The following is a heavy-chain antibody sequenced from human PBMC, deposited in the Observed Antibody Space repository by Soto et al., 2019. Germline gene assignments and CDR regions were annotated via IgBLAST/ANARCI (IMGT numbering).Heavy chain of an antibody. Sequence: EVQLVESGGGLIQPGGSLRLSCAASGFTVSSTYMTWVRQAPGKGLEWVSVIYGGLTTSYADSVKGRFTISRDNSKNTLFLQMNSLRAEYTAVYYCARDRIEAAGTPRFNYYYGMDVWGQGTTVTVSS. V-gene: IGHV3-53*01. CDR3: ARDRIEAAGTPRFNYYYGMDV. D-gene: IGHD6-13*01. CDR1: GFTVSSTY. CDR2: IYGGLTT. J-gene: IGHJ6*02.